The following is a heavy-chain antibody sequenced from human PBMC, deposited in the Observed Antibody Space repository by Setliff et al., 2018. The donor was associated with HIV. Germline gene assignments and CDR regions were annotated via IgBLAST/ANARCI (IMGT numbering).Heavy chain of an antibody. CDR1: GYTFSSFA. Sequence: ASVKVSCQASGYTFSSFAMSWVRPAPGQGLEWVAWISGYNGHTNYAQRFQGRVTVTTDTSTSTAYMELRRLRYDDTAVYFCARVGPFEFDSSGYSEFWGQGTPVTVSS. J-gene: IGHJ4*02. D-gene: IGHD3-22*01. CDR3: ARVGPFEFDSSGYSEF. CDR2: ISGYNGHT. V-gene: IGHV1-18*01.